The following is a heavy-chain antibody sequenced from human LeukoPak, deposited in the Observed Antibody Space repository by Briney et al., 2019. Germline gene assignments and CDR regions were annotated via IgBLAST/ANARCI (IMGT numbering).Heavy chain of an antibody. J-gene: IGHJ4*02. Sequence: ISYLYYSGSTNYNPSLRSRGTISVDTSKNQFSLKLSSVTAADTAVYYCARHDYGDYVDYWGQGTLVTVSS. D-gene: IGHD4-17*01. V-gene: IGHV4-59*08. CDR3: ARHDYGDYVDY. CDR2: LYYSGST.